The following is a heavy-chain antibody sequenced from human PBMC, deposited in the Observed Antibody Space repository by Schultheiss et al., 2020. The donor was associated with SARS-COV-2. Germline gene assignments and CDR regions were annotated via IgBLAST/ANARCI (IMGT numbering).Heavy chain of an antibody. CDR1: GGSISSYY. V-gene: IGHV4-59*04. Sequence: SETLSLTCTVSGGSISSYYWSWIRQPPGEGLEWIGTIYYTGSTYYNPSLKSRVTMSVDTSKNQFSLKLSSVTAADTAVYYCARVEVVPAAMWIHDAFDIWGQGTMVTVSS. D-gene: IGHD5-18*01. CDR2: IYYTGST. CDR3: ARVEVVPAAMWIHDAFDI. J-gene: IGHJ3*02.